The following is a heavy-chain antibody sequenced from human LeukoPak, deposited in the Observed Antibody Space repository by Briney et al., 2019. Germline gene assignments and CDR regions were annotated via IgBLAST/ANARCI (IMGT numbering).Heavy chain of an antibody. D-gene: IGHD3-22*01. CDR3: ARARAVYYDQANWFDP. V-gene: IGHV4-4*07. J-gene: IGHJ5*02. Sequence: SETLSLTCTVSGGSISSYYWSWIRQPAGKGLEWIGRIYTSGSTNYNPSLKSRVTMSVDTSKDQFSLKLSSVTAADTAVYYCARARAVYYDQANWFDPWGQGTLVTVSS. CDR2: IYTSGST. CDR1: GGSISSYY.